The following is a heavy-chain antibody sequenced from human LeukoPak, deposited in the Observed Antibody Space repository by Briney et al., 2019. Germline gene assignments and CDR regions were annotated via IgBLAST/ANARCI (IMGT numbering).Heavy chain of an antibody. V-gene: IGHV4-61*02. CDR3: ARHLSAGYYGSGSWFDP. D-gene: IGHD3-10*01. CDR2: IYTSEST. J-gene: IGHJ5*02. CDR1: GGSISSGSYY. Sequence: SETLSLTCTVSGGSISSGSYYWNWIRQPAGKGLEWIGRIYTSESTNYNPSLKSRVTISVDTSKNQFSLKLSSVTAADTAVYYCARHLSAGYYGSGSWFDPWGQGTLVTVSS.